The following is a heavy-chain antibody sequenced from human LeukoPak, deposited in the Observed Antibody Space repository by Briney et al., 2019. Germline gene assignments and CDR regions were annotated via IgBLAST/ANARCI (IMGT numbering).Heavy chain of an antibody. D-gene: IGHD2-2*01. CDR2: SSGTGYNI. V-gene: IGHV1-18*01. J-gene: IGHJ4*02. CDR1: GYTFNSYG. CDR3: ARSRCSTSTSCYYFFFFDS. Sequence: ASVKVSCRASGYTFNSYGITWVRQAPGQGLEWMAWSSGTGYNIEYAEKSQERVIMTTDTSTSTAYMELRSLRSDDTAVYYCARSRCSTSTSCYYFFFFDSWGQGTLVTVSS.